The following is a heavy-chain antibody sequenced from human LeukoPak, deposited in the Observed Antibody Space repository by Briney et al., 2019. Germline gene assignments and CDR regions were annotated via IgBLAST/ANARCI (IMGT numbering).Heavy chain of an antibody. J-gene: IGHJ4*02. Sequence: GGSLRLSCAASGFTFSDYYMSWIRQAPGKGLEWVAVISYDGSNKYYADSVKGRFTISRDNSKNTLYLQMNSLRAEDTAVYYCARDIPFDYWGQGTLVTVSS. CDR3: ARDIPFDY. V-gene: IGHV3-30-3*01. CDR2: ISYDGSNK. CDR1: GFTFSDYY.